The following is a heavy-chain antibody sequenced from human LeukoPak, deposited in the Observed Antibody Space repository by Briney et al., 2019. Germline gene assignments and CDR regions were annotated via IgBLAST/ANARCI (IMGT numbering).Heavy chain of an antibody. Sequence: PGRSLRLSCAASGFTFSTYGMQWVRQAPGKGLEWVAVISYDGSNKHYADSVKGRFTISRDNSKNTLYLQMNSLRAEDTAVYYCAKDYNYGYGYYFDYWGQGTLVTVSS. CDR1: GFTFSTYG. J-gene: IGHJ4*02. V-gene: IGHV3-30*18. CDR2: ISYDGSNK. CDR3: AKDYNYGYGYYFDY. D-gene: IGHD3-10*01.